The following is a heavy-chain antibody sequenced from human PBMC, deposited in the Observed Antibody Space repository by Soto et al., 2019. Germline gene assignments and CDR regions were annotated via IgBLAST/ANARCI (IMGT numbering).Heavy chain of an antibody. V-gene: IGHV2-5*02. D-gene: IGHD6-6*01. CDR2: IYWDDDK. CDR1: GFSLSTSGVG. Sequence: SGPTLVNPTQTLTLTCTFSGFSLSTSGVGVGWIRQPPGKALEWLALIYWDDDKRYSPSLKSRLTITKDTSKNQVVLTMTNMEXXXXXXXXXXRIASSSSPYYYYYGMDVWGQGTTVTVSS. J-gene: IGHJ6*02. CDR3: XRIASSSSPYYYYYGMDV.